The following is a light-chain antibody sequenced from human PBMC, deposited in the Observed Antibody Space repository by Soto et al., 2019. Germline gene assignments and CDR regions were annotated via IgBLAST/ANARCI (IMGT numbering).Light chain of an antibody. CDR3: GTWDSSLTAVV. CDR1: SSNIGNNY. CDR2: DNN. V-gene: IGLV1-51*01. Sequence: QSVLTQPPSVSAAPGQKVSISCSGSSSNIGNNYVSWYQYLPGTAPRLLIYDNNKRPSGIPDRFSGSKSGTSATLGITGLQTGDEADYYCGTWDSSLTAVVLGGGTKVTVL. J-gene: IGLJ2*01.